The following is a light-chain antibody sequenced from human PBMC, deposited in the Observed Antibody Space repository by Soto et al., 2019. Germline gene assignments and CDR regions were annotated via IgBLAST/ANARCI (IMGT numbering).Light chain of an antibody. CDR3: SSYTSSSTPWV. CDR2: DVS. V-gene: IGLV2-14*01. CDR1: SSDVGGYNY. Sequence: QSVLTQPASVSGSPGQSITISCTGTSSDVGGYNYVSWYQQHPGKAPKLMIYDVSNRPSGVSNRFSGSKSGNTASLTNSGLQAEDEADYYCSSYTSSSTPWVFGGGTKLTVL. J-gene: IGLJ3*02.